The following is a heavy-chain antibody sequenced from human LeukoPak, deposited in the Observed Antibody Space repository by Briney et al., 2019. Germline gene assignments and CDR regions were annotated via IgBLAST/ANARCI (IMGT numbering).Heavy chain of an antibody. D-gene: IGHD2-21*02. CDR2: IYPGDSDS. V-gene: IGHV5-51*01. Sequence: GESLKISCKGSGYSFTSYWIGWVRQMPGKGLEWMGIIYPGDSDSRYSPSIQGQVTISADKSISTAYLQWSSLKASDTAMYYCARHAYCGGDCHSLPEIAFDIWGQGTMVTVSS. J-gene: IGHJ3*02. CDR1: GYSFTSYW. CDR3: ARHAYCGGDCHSLPEIAFDI.